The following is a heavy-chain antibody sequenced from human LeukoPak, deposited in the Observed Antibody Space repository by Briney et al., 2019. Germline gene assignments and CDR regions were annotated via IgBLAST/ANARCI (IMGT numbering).Heavy chain of an antibody. Sequence: ESLRLSCAASGFSFSGYGMNWVRQAPGKGLELISYIGSSGSSGNNIYYAVSVKGRFTISRDNAKDSLYLQMNSLRAADTAVYYCARAPTPYFTYYMDVWGKGTTVSVSS. CDR3: ARAPTPYFTYYMDV. V-gene: IGHV3-48*04. CDR1: GFSFSGYG. CDR2: IGSSGSSGNNI. J-gene: IGHJ6*03. D-gene: IGHD2-21*01.